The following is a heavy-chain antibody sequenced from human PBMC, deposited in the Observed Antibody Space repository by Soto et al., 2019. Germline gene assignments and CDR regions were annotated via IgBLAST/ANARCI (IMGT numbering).Heavy chain of an antibody. V-gene: IGHV3-74*01. D-gene: IGHD3-16*01. J-gene: IGHJ3*01. Sequence: EVQLVESEGGLVQRGGSLRLSCAASGFTFNYYWIHWVRQAPGQGLVWVSHIHSDGSTTTYEDSVKGRFTIYSDNAKNTLYLQMNSLRAEDTAVYYCVRGDKGGFDLWGQGTTVTVSS. CDR1: GFTFNYYW. CDR2: IHSDGSTT. CDR3: VRGDKGGFDL.